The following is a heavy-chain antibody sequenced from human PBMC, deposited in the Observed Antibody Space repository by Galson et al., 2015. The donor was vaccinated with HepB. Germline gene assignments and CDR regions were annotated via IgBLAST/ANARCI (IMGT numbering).Heavy chain of an antibody. J-gene: IGHJ5*02. CDR1: GYTFTSYG. CDR3: ARDRGGYCSGGSCYDGTSNWFDP. V-gene: IGHV1-18*01. D-gene: IGHD2-15*01. CDR2: ISAYNGNT. Sequence: SVKVSCKASGYTFTSYGISWVRQAPGQGLEWMGWISAYNGNTNYAQKLQGRVTMTTDTSTSTAYMELRSLRSDDTAVYYCARDRGGYCSGGSCYDGTSNWFDPWGQGTLVTVSS.